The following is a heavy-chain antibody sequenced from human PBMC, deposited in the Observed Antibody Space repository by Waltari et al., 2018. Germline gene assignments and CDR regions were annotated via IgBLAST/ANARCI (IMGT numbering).Heavy chain of an antibody. CDR3: ARIYGGFDY. V-gene: IGHV2-70*04. D-gene: IGHD3-16*01. CDR2: IYWNDSK. CDR1: GFSISTSGTG. Sequence: QVTLKESGPALVKPTQTLTLTCTFSGFSISTSGTGVGWIRQPPGKALEWLVSIYWNDSKYYSTSLKSRLTISKDTSKNQVVLTMTNMDPVDTATYYCARIYGGFDYWGQGVLVTVSS. J-gene: IGHJ4*02.